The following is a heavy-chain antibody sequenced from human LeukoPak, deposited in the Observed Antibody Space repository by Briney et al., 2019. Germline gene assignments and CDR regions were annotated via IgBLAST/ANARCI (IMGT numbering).Heavy chain of an antibody. Sequence: SVKVSCKASGDSFSSYAITWVRQAPGQGLEWLGRVIPIFGTANYPQKFQGRVTITADIFSRTVYIEMTNLTSDDTAVYFCAKQGAVRQDYYMDVWGNGTTVSVS. CDR3: AKQGAVRQDYYMDV. CDR1: GDSFSSYA. D-gene: IGHD3-16*01. V-gene: IGHV1-69*06. J-gene: IGHJ6*03. CDR2: VIPIFGTA.